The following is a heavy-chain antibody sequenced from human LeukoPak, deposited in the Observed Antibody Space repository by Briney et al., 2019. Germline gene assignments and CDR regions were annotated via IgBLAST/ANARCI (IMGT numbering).Heavy chain of an antibody. CDR2: IIPIFGTA. CDR3: ARAVTEYSSNYYYYMDV. Sequence: GASVKVSCKASGGTFSSYAISWVRQAPGQGLEWMGGIIPIFGTANYAQKFQGRVTITTDESTGTAYMELSSLRSEDTAVYYCARAVTEYSSNYYYYMDVWGKGTTVTVSS. CDR1: GGTFSSYA. J-gene: IGHJ6*03. D-gene: IGHD6-13*01. V-gene: IGHV1-69*05.